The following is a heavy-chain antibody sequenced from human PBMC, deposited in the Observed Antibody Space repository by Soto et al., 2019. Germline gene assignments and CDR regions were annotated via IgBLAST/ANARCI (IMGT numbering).Heavy chain of an antibody. CDR3: TSHLGELSSPRAFDI. J-gene: IGHJ3*02. CDR2: IRSKTNSYAT. V-gene: IGHV3-73*01. Sequence: GGSLRLSCAASGFTVSGSAVHWVRQASGKGLEWVGRIRSKTNSYATAYAASVKGRFTISRDDSKNTAYLQMNSLKTEDTAVYYCTSHLGELSSPRAFDIWGQGTMVTVSS. D-gene: IGHD3-16*02. CDR1: GFTVSGSA.